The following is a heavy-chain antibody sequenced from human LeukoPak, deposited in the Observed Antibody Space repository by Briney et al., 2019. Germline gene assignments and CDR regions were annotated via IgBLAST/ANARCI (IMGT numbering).Heavy chain of an antibody. V-gene: IGHV4-4*02. CDR3: AREGGFYRPLDY. CDR2: VHLDGRT. D-gene: IGHD3-3*01. CDR1: GGSITTTNR. Sequence: PSGTLSLTCGVSGGSITTTNRWTWVRQPPGKGLEWIGEVHLDGRTNYNPSLESRLTISVDLSENPISLRLTSVTAADTAVYYCAREGGFYRPLDYSGQGALVSVSS. J-gene: IGHJ4*02.